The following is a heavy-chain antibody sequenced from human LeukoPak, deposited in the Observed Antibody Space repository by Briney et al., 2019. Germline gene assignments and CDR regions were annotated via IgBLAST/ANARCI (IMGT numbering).Heavy chain of an antibody. CDR2: ISSSGSTI. CDR1: GFTFSSYS. CDR3: AREDSSSWYYYYYMDV. Sequence: GGSLRLSCAASGFTFSSYSMNWVRQAPGKGLEWVSYISSSGSTIYYADSVKGRFTISRDNAKNSLYLQMNSLRAEDTAVYYCAREDSSSWYYYYYMDVWGKGTTVTVSS. J-gene: IGHJ6*03. V-gene: IGHV3-48*04. D-gene: IGHD6-13*01.